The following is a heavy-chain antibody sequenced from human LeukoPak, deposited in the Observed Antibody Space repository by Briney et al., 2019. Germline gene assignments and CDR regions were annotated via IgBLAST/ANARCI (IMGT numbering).Heavy chain of an antibody. J-gene: IGHJ6*03. CDR2: IIPIFGTA. CDR3: ARGLFYYDSSGYPHYYYYMDV. CDR1: GGTFSSYA. V-gene: IGHV1-69*13. D-gene: IGHD3-22*01. Sequence: ASVKVSCKASGGTFSSYAISWVRQAPGQGLEWMGGIIPIFGTANYAQKFQGRVTITADESTSTAYMELSSLRSEDTAVYYCARGLFYYDSSGYPHYYYYMDVWGKGTTATVSS.